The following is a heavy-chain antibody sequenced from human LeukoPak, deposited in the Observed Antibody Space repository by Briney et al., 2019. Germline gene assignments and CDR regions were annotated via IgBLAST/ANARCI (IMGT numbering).Heavy chain of an antibody. CDR2: ISGSGGST. J-gene: IGHJ4*02. Sequence: PGGSLRLSCAASGFTFSSYAMSWVRQAPGKGLEWVSAISGSGGSTYYADSVKGRFTISRDNSKNTLYLQMNSLRAEDTAIYYCAKDLGPIAVADYFDYWGQGTLVTVSS. CDR3: AKDLGPIAVADYFDY. V-gene: IGHV3-23*01. D-gene: IGHD6-19*01. CDR1: GFTFSSYA.